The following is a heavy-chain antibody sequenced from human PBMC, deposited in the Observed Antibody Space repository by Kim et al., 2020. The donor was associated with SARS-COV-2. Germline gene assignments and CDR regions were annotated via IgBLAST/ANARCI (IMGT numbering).Heavy chain of an antibody. Sequence: GGSLRLSCAASGFTFSSYWMSWVRQAPGKGLEWVANIKQDGSEKYYVDSVKGRFTISRDNAKNSLYLQMNSLRAEDTAVYYCARVGGGRDGYNPPDYWGQGTLVTVSS. CDR3: ARVGGGRDGYNPPDY. V-gene: IGHV3-7*01. CDR2: IKQDGSEK. D-gene: IGHD5-12*01. CDR1: GFTFSSYW. J-gene: IGHJ4*02.